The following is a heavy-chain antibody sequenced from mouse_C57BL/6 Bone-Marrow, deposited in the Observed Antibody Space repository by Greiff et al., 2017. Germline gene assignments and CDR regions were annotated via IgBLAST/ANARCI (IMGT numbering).Heavy chain of an antibody. V-gene: IGHV5-6*01. CDR2: ISSGGSYT. Sequence: EVQGVESGGDLVKPGGSLKLSCAASGFTFSSYGMSWVRQTPDKRLEWVATISSGGSYTYYPDSVQGRFTISRDNAKNTLYLQMSSLKSEDTAMYYCARHRDYYYAMDYWGQGTSVTVSS. J-gene: IGHJ4*01. CDR3: ARHRDYYYAMDY. CDR1: GFTFSSYG.